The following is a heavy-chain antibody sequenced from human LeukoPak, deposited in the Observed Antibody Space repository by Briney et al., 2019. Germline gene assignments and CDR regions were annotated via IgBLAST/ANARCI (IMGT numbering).Heavy chain of an antibody. CDR3: ASREAAAVGGDY. CDR1: GGSISSSSYY. J-gene: IGHJ4*02. D-gene: IGHD2-2*01. Sequence: PSETLSLTCTVSGGSISSSSYYWGWIRQPPGKGLEWIGSIYYSGSTYYNPSLKSRVTISVDTSKNQFSLKLSSVTAADTAVYYCASREAAAVGGDYWGQGTLVTVSS. CDR2: IYYSGST. V-gene: IGHV4-39*07.